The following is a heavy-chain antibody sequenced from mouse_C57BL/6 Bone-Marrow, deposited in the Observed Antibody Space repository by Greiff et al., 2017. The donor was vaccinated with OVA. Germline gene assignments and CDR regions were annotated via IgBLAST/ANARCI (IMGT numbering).Heavy chain of an antibody. CDR3: ARSYYGSSYLWYFDV. D-gene: IGHD1-1*01. Sequence: QVQLKESGAELVRPGASVKMSCKASGYTFTSYNMHWVKQTPRQGLEWIGAIYPGNGDTSYNQKFKGKATLTVDKSSSTAYMQLSSLTSEDSAVYFCARSYYGSSYLWYFDVWGTGTTVTVSS. V-gene: IGHV1-12*01. CDR2: IYPGNGDT. J-gene: IGHJ1*03. CDR1: GYTFTSYN.